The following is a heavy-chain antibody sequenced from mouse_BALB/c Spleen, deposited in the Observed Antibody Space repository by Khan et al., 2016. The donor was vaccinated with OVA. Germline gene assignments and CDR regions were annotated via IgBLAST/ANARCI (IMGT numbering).Heavy chain of an antibody. Sequence: EVELVESGGGLVKPGGSLKLSCAASGFIFSSYAMSWVRQTPEKRLEWVATISSGGSYTYYPDSVKGRFTISRDNARNTLYVQMSSLRSEDTAIYYCARTAWGYFDYWGQGTTLTVSS. V-gene: IGHV5-9-1*01. CDR1: GFIFSSYA. CDR3: ARTAWGYFDY. CDR2: ISSGGSYT. J-gene: IGHJ2*01. D-gene: IGHD1-2*01.